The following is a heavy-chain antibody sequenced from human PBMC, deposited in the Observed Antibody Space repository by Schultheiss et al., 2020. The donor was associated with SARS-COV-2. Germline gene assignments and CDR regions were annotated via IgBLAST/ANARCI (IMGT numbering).Heavy chain of an antibody. CDR3: ARDRDYLDAFDI. CDR1: GGSISSGGYY. V-gene: IGHV4-61*08. D-gene: IGHD2/OR15-2a*01. Sequence: SQTLSLTCTVSGGSISSGGYYWSWIRQHPGKGLEWIGYIYYSGSPNYNPSLKSRVTISVDTSKNQFSLKLSSVTAADTAVYYCARDRDYLDAFDIWGQGTMVTVSS. CDR2: IYYSGSP. J-gene: IGHJ3*02.